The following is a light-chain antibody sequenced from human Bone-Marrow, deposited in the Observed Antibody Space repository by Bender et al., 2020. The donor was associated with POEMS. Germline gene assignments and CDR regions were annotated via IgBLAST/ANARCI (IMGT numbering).Light chain of an antibody. CDR2: DVD. V-gene: IGLV2-11*01. CDR3: CSYAGSNTWV. Sequence: QSALTQPRSVSGPPGQSVTISCSGTSSDIGRYNHVSWYQHHPGEAPKLLMYDVDRRPSDVPVRFSGSKSGNTASLVISGLQAEDEADYYCCSYAGSNTWVFGGGTKLTVL. CDR1: SSDIGRYNH. J-gene: IGLJ3*02.